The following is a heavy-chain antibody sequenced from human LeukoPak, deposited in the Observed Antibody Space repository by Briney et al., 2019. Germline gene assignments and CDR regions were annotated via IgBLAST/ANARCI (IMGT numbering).Heavy chain of an antibody. V-gene: IGHV3-20*04. J-gene: IGHJ3*02. D-gene: IGHD6-13*01. CDR3: ARGGVSSSWYSDAFDI. CDR1: GFTFDDYG. CDR2: INWNGGST. Sequence: GGSLRLSCAASGFTFDDYGMSWVRQAPGKGLEWVSGINWNGGSTGYADSVKGRFTIYRDNAKNSLYLQMNSLRAEDTALYYCARGGVSSSWYSDAFDIWGQGTMVTVSS.